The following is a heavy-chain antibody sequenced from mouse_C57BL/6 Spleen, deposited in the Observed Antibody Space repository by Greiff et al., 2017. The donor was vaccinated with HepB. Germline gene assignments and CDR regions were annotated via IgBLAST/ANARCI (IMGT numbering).Heavy chain of an antibody. CDR2: ISSGSSTI. V-gene: IGHV5-17*01. D-gene: IGHD2-4*01. Sequence: EVQVVESGGGLVKPGGSLKLSCAASGFTFSDYGMHWVRQAPEKGLEWVAYISSGSSTIYYADTVKGRFTISRDNAKNTLFLQMTSLRSEDTAMYYCARFYDYDGSMDYWGQGTSVTVSS. J-gene: IGHJ4*01. CDR3: ARFYDYDGSMDY. CDR1: GFTFSDYG.